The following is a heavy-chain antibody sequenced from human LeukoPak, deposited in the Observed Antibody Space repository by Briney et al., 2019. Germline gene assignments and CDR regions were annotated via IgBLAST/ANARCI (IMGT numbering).Heavy chain of an antibody. Sequence: SETLSLTCTVSGGSISSYYWSWIRQPPGKGLEWIGYIYTSGSTNYNPSLKSRGTISVDTSKNQFSLKLSSVTAADTAMYYCAGLRGYSSSWYYLDYWGQGSLVTVSS. CDR3: AGLRGYSSSWYYLDY. D-gene: IGHD6-13*01. J-gene: IGHJ4*02. CDR2: IYTSGST. V-gene: IGHV4-4*09. CDR1: GGSISSYY.